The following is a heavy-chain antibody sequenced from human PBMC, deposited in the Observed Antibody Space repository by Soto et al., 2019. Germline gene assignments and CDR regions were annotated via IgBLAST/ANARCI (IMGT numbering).Heavy chain of an antibody. CDR2: IYHSGST. V-gene: IGHV4-59*01. D-gene: IGHD3-9*01. CDR3: ARDRVVGYDILTGYYKGAYYYYGMDV. J-gene: IGHJ6*02. CDR1: GGSISSYY. Sequence: SETLSLTCTVSGGSISSYYWSWIRQPPGKGLEWLGYIYHSGSTNYNPTLKSRVTISVDTSKNQFSLKLSSVTAADTAVYYCARDRVVGYDILTGYYKGAYYYYGMDVWGQGTTVTGSS.